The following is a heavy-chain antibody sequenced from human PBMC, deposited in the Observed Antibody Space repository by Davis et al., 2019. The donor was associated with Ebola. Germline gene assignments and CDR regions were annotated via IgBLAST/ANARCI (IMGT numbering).Heavy chain of an antibody. V-gene: IGHV4-4*07. J-gene: IGHJ6*02. D-gene: IGHD3-16*01. CDR1: GGSISSYY. CDR3: ARENDYYYHGLDV. Sequence: PSETLSLTCTVSGGSISSYYWSWIRQPAGKGLEWIGRIYPTGSTNYNPSLKSRVTMSVDTSKTQFSLKLSSVTAADTAVYYCARENDYYYHGLDVWGQGTTVTVSS. CDR2: IYPTGST.